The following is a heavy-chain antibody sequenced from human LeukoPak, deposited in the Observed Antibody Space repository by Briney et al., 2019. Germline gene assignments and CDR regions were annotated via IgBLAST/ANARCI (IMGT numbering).Heavy chain of an antibody. D-gene: IGHD6-19*01. Sequence: GGSLRLSCAASGFSFRSYGMSWVRQAPGKGLEWVSSISGSGGTTYYADSVKGRFTISRDNSENTLYLQMNSLRAEDKAVFYCAKGIAVAGTVDYYYLMDVWGQGTTVTVSS. V-gene: IGHV3-23*01. J-gene: IGHJ6*02. CDR3: AKGIAVAGTVDYYYLMDV. CDR2: ISGSGGTT. CDR1: GFSFRSYG.